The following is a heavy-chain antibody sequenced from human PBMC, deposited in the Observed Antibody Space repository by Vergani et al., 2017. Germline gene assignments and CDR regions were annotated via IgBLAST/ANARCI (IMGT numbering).Heavy chain of an antibody. CDR3: ARETDTGSSVSYNYYAMDG. CDR1: GFTFSDHY. V-gene: IGHV3-11*04. D-gene: IGHD6-6*01. CDR2: MSSGDSI. J-gene: IGHJ6*02. Sequence: QVQLVESGGGLVKPGGSLRLPCAASGFTFSDHYMSWVRQAPGKGLEWISYMSSGDSIYYADSLKGRFTVSRDNTKNPLYLQMNSLRAEDTAVYYCARETDTGSSVSYNYYAMDGWGQETTVSVSS.